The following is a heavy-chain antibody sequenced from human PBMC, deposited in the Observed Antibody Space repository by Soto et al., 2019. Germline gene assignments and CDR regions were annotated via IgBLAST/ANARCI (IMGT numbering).Heavy chain of an antibody. V-gene: IGHV1-3*04. D-gene: IGHD5-12*01. J-gene: IGHJ5*02. Sequence: QVQLVQSGAEVKKPGASVKVACKASGITYTTYAIHWVRQAPGQGLEWMGWINTGNGNTRSSQRFQGRVTLTTDTSARTAYMDVRSLTSEDTSVFYCARAISGYVSWGQGTLITVSS. CDR3: ARAISGYVS. CDR2: INTGNGNT. CDR1: GITYTTYA.